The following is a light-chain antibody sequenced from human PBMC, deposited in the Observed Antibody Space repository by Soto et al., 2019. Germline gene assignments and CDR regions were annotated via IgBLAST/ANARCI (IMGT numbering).Light chain of an antibody. J-gene: IGLJ2*01. CDR2: DVT. V-gene: IGLV2-14*01. CDR3: SSYAGSTTVL. CDR1: SSDIGAYNY. Sequence: QSALTQPASVSGSLGQSIAFSCTGTSSDIGAYNYVSWYQQLPGKAPKLMIYDVTNRPSGVSDRFSGSVSGNTASLTISGLQPEDEADYYCSSYAGSTTVLFGGGTKLTVL.